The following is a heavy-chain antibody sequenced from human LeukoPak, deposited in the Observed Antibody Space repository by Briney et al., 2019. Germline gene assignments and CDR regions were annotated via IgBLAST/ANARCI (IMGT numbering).Heavy chain of an antibody. CDR3: ARDLRHYYDSSGPPRYYGTDV. CDR2: INPNSGGT. CDR1: GYTFTGYY. D-gene: IGHD3-22*01. V-gene: IGHV1-2*04. J-gene: IGHJ6*04. Sequence: ASVKVSCKASGYTFTGYYMHWVRQAPGQGLEWMGCINPNSGGTNYAQKFQGWVTMTRDTSISTAYMELSRLRSDDTAVYYCARDLRHYYDSSGPPRYYGTDVWGKGTTVTVSS.